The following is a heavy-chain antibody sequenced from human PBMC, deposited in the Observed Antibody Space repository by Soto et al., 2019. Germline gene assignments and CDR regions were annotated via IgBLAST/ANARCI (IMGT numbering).Heavy chain of an antibody. V-gene: IGHV3-7*01. D-gene: IGHD4-4*01. CDR2: IKHDGSET. CDR3: ARDDYNWARDY. J-gene: IGHJ4*02. Sequence: EVQLVESGGGLVQPGGSLRLSCAASEFTFSSHWMSWVRQAPGKGLEWVANIKHDGSETYYVDSVKGRFTISRDNAKNSLYLQMHSLRAEDTAVYYCARDDYNWARDYWGQGTLVTVSS. CDR1: EFTFSSHW.